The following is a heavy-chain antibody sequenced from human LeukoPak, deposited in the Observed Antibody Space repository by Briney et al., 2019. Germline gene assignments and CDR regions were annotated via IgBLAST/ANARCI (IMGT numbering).Heavy chain of an antibody. Sequence: SETLSLTCAVYGGSFSGYYWSWIRQPPGKGLGWIGEINHSGSTNYNPSLKSRVTISVDTSKNQFSLKLSSVTAADTAVYYCARGVSSVGATREDYFDYWGQGTLVTVSS. V-gene: IGHV4-34*01. J-gene: IGHJ4*02. CDR2: INHSGST. CDR1: GGSFSGYY. CDR3: ARGVSSVGATREDYFDY. D-gene: IGHD1-26*01.